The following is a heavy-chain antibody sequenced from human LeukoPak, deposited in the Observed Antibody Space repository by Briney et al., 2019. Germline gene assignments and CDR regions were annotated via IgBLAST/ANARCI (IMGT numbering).Heavy chain of an antibody. Sequence: GGSLRLSCPPSGFTVSSNYMSWVRQAPGKGLEWVSVIYSSGSTYYADSVKGRFTISRDNSKNTLHLQMNTLRAEDTAVYYCASRIATAGSVDYWGQGTLVTVSS. CDR3: ASRIATAGSVDY. D-gene: IGHD6-13*01. J-gene: IGHJ4*02. CDR1: GFTVSSNY. CDR2: IYSSGST. V-gene: IGHV3-53*01.